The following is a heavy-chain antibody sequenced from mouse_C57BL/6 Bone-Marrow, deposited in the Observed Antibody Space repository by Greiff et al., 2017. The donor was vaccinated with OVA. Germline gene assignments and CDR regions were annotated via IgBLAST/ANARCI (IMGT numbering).Heavy chain of an antibody. CDR1: GFNIKDDN. Sequence: ELQLQQSGAELVRPGASVKCSSTASGFNIKDDNMHWVKERPEQGLDWIGWIDPENGDTEYASKFQGKATITADTSSKTVYLQLSSLTSEDTAVYYCTTYRYWGQGTTLTVSS. J-gene: IGHJ2*01. CDR2: IDPENGDT. V-gene: IGHV14-4*01. CDR3: TTYRY.